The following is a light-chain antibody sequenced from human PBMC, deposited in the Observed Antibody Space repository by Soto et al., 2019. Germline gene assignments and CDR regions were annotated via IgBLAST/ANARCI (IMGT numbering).Light chain of an antibody. CDR3: QQYNGYPWT. V-gene: IGKV1-5*03. J-gene: IGKJ1*01. CDR1: QSLNDW. Sequence: DIQVTQSPSTLSASVGDRVTITCRASQSLNDWLAWYQQKPGKAPKLLIYKASGLESGVPSRFSGSGSGTEFTLTISSLQPDDLETYYCQQYNGYPWTVGQGTKVEIK. CDR2: KAS.